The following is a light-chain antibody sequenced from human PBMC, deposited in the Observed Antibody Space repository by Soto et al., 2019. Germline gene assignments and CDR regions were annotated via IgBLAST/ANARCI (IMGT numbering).Light chain of an antibody. J-gene: IGKJ5*01. CDR1: QSVSNY. V-gene: IGKV3-11*01. CDR3: QQLNTLPFT. CDR2: DAS. Sequence: EIVMTQSPATLSLSPGERATLSCRASQSVSNYLAWYQQKPGQAPRLLIYDASNRATGIPARFSGSGSGTEFTLTISGLLPEDFATYHCQQLNTLPFTFGQGTRLEI.